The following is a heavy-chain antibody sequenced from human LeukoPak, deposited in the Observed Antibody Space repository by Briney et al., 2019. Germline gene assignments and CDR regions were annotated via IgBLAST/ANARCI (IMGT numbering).Heavy chain of an antibody. CDR3: ARDSPDY. J-gene: IGHJ4*02. CDR1: GFTFSSSW. CDR2: IKADGSGK. Sequence: PGGSLRLSCVASGFTFSSSWMTWVRQAPGMGLERVANIKADGSGKYYVDSVRGRFSISRDNAKNSLYLELNSLRAEDTGVYFCARDSPDYWGQGALVTVSS. V-gene: IGHV3-7*01.